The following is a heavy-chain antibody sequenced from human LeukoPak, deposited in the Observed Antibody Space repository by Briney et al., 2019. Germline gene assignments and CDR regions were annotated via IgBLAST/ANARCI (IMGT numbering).Heavy chain of an antibody. Sequence: GGSLRLSCAASGFTFSTYAMSWVRQAPGKGLEWVSAISRSGGYTYYADSVKGRFTISRDNSKNTLYLEMNSLRAEDTAVYYCAKEVYYYGSGSYYSANYIDYWGQGTLVTVSS. D-gene: IGHD3-10*01. CDR2: ISRSGGYT. J-gene: IGHJ4*02. V-gene: IGHV3-23*01. CDR3: AKEVYYYGSGSYYSANYIDY. CDR1: GFTFSTYA.